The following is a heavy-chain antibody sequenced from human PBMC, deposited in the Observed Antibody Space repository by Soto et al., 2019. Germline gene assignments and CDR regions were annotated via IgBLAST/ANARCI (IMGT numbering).Heavy chain of an antibody. CDR2: ISSSSSYI. CDR1: GFTFSSYS. D-gene: IGHD2-8*01. CDR3: ASRGYCTNGVCYEHRVGQDY. V-gene: IGHV3-21*01. J-gene: IGHJ4*02. Sequence: GGSLRLSCAASGFTFSSYSMNWVRQAPGKGLEWVSSISSSSSYIYYADSVKGRFTISRDNAKNSLYLQMNSLRAEDTAVYYCASRGYCTNGVCYEHRVGQDYWGQGTLVTVSS.